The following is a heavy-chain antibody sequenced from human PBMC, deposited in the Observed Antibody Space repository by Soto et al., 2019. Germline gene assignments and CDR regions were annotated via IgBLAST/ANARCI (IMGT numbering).Heavy chain of an antibody. CDR2: IYYSGST. Sequence: SEALSLTCTVSGGSISSYYWSWIRQPPGKGLEWIGYIYYSGSTNYNPSLKSRVTISVDTSKNQFSLKLSSVTAADTTVYYCARGGYCSGGSCYWFDPWGQGMLVTVSS. CDR3: ARGGYCSGGSCYWFDP. V-gene: IGHV4-59*01. CDR1: GGSISSYY. J-gene: IGHJ5*02. D-gene: IGHD2-15*01.